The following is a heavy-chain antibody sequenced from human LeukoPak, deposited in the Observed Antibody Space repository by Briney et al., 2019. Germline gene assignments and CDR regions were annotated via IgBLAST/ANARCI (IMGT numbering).Heavy chain of an antibody. CDR1: GGSFSGYF. Sequence: PSETLSLTCAVYGGSFSGYFWSWLRQPPGKGLEWIGEINHSGSTNFNPSLKSRVTISVDTSKNQFSLKLSSVTAADTAAYYCARGGSGPNSHYFDYWGQGTLVTVSS. V-gene: IGHV4-34*01. J-gene: IGHJ4*02. CDR3: ARGGSGPNSHYFDY. D-gene: IGHD3-3*01. CDR2: INHSGST.